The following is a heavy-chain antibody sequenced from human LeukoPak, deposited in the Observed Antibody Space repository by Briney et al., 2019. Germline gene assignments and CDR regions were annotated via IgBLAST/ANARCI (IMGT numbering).Heavy chain of an antibody. Sequence: GGSLRPSCAASGFTFSSFAMSWVRQAPGKGLEWASGISGSGGVTYYADSVKGRFTISRDNSKNTLYLQINSLRAEDTAVYYSAKDLRVGVVSYFDYWGQGTLVTVSS. CDR1: GFTFSSFA. CDR3: AKDLRVGVVSYFDY. J-gene: IGHJ4*02. D-gene: IGHD1-26*01. CDR2: ISGSGGVT. V-gene: IGHV3-23*01.